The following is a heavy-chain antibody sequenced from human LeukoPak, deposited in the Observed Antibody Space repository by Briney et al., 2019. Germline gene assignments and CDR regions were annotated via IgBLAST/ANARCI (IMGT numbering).Heavy chain of an antibody. CDR1: GGSFSGYY. CDR3: ARAVFWSGYYTFGAAYFDY. D-gene: IGHD3-3*01. V-gene: IGHV4-34*01. Sequence: SETLSLTCAVYGGSFSGYYWSWIRQPPGKGLEWIGEINHSGSTNYNPSLKSRVTISVDTSKNQFSLKLSSVTAADTAVYYCARAVFWSGYYTFGAAYFDYWGQGTLVTVSS. CDR2: INHSGST. J-gene: IGHJ4*02.